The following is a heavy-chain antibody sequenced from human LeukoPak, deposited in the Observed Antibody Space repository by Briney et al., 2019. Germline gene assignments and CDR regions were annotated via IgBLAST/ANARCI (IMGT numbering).Heavy chain of an antibody. CDR2: IKEDGSEE. CDR3: ARPRYCSSISCYFHAFDV. J-gene: IGHJ3*01. V-gene: IGHV3-7*01. D-gene: IGHD2-2*01. CDR1: GFNFNTYW. Sequence: GGSLRLSCAASGFNFNTYWMTWVRQAPGKGLEWVANIKEDGSEEYYVDSVKGRLTISRDNAKNSLYLQMDSLRADDTAIYYCARPRYCSSISCYFHAFDVWGQGTMVTVSS.